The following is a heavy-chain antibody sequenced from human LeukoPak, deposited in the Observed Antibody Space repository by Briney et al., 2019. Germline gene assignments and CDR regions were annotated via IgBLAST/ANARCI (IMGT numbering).Heavy chain of an antibody. V-gene: IGHV4-34*01. D-gene: IGHD3-22*01. CDR1: GGSFSGYY. CDR2: INHSGST. Sequence: SETLSLTCAVYGGSFSGYYWSWIRQPPGKGLEWIGEINHSGSTNYNTSLKSRVTISVDTSKNQFSLKLSSVTAADTAVYYCARLRYYDSSGYLEGADDAFDIWGQGTMVTVSS. CDR3: ARLRYYDSSGYLEGADDAFDI. J-gene: IGHJ3*02.